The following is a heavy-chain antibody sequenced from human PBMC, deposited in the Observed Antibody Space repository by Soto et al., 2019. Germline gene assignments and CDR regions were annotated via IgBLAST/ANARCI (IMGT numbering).Heavy chain of an antibody. CDR1: GFTFSSYG. J-gene: IGHJ4*02. D-gene: IGHD3-3*01. CDR3: AKDWSHRAHSSRLNYYFDY. CDR2: ISYDGSNK. Sequence: QVQLVESGGGVVQPGRSLRLSCAASGFTFSSYGMHWVRQAPGKGLEWVAVISYDGSNKYYADSVKGRFTISRDNSKNTLYLQMNSLRAEDTAVYYCAKDWSHRAHSSRLNYYFDYWGQGTLVTVSS. V-gene: IGHV3-30*18.